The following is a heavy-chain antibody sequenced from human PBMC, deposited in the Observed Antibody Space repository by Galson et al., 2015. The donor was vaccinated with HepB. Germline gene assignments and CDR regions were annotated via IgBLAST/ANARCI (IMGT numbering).Heavy chain of an antibody. CDR3: AKGYGLFDS. CDR1: RFTFSNYV. D-gene: IGHD5-18*01. J-gene: IGHJ5*01. Sequence: SLRLSCAASRFTFSNYVMNWVRQAPGRGLEWISGISGNGDSTFYADSVKGRFTVSRDNSNNMLYLQMNSLRAEDAGLYFCAKGYGLFDSWGQGILVTVSS. V-gene: IGHV3-23*01. CDR2: ISGNGDST.